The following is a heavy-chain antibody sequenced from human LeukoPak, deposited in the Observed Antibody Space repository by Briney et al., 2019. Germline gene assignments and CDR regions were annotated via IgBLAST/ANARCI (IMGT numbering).Heavy chain of an antibody. D-gene: IGHD5-18*01. CDR1: GYTFTSYG. CDR3: AREFNSFDWFDP. J-gene: IGHJ5*02. Sequence: ASVKVSCKASGYTFTSYGISWVRQAPGQGLEWMGWISAYNGNTNYAQKLQGRVTITTDESTSTAYMELSSLRSEDTAVYYCAREFNSFDWFDPWGQGTLVTVSS. V-gene: IGHV1-18*01. CDR2: ISAYNGNT.